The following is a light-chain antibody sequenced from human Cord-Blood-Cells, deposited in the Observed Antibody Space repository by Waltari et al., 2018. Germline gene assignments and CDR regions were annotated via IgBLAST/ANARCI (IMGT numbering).Light chain of an antibody. CDR1: SSNIGAGYD. CDR2: GNS. V-gene: IGLV1-40*01. Sequence: QSVLTQPPSVSGAPGQRVTISCPGRSSNIGAGYDVPWYQQLPGTAPKLLIYGNSNRPSGVPDRFSGSKSGTSASLAITGLQAEDEADYYCQSYDSSLSDVVFGGGTKLTVL. J-gene: IGLJ2*01. CDR3: QSYDSSLSDVV.